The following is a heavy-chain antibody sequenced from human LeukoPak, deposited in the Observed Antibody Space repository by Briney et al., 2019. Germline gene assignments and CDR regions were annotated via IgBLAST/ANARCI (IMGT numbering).Heavy chain of an antibody. CDR1: GFTFSNYW. V-gene: IGHV3-7*03. Sequence: GGSLRLSCEGSGFTFSNYWIGWVRQAPGKGLQWVANIKTDGSEKYYVDSVKGRFTISRDNAKNSLYLQMNSLRAEDTALYHCAREYYYDSSGYDYWGQGTLVTISS. CDR3: AREYYYDSSGYDY. CDR2: IKTDGSEK. J-gene: IGHJ4*02. D-gene: IGHD3-22*01.